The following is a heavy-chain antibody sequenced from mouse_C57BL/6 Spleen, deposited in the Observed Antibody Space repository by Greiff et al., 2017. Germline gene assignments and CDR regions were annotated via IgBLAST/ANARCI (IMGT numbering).Heavy chain of an antibody. D-gene: IGHD2-4*01. CDR3: ARDDYDFAY. CDR2: ISSGSSTS. Sequence: EVKLVESGGGLVKPGGSLKLSCAASGFTFSDYGMHWVRQAPEKGLEWVAYISSGSSTSYYADTVKGRFTISRDNAKNTLFLQMTSLRSEDTAMYYCARDDYDFAYWGQGTLVTVSA. CDR1: GFTFSDYG. V-gene: IGHV5-17*01. J-gene: IGHJ3*01.